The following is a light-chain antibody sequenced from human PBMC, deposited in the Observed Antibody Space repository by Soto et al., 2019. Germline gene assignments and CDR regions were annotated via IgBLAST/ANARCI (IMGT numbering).Light chain of an antibody. V-gene: IGLV2-23*01. Sequence: QSALTQPASVSGSPGQSITISCTGTSSDVGSYNLVSWYQQHPGNAPKLMIYEGSKRPSGVSNRFFCSKSGNTASLTISGLLAEDEADYYCCSFARGSTLVFGGGTKLTVL. J-gene: IGLJ3*02. CDR1: SSDVGSYNL. CDR2: EGS. CDR3: CSFARGSTLV.